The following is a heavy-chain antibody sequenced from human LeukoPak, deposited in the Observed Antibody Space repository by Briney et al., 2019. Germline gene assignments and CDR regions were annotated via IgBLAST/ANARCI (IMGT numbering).Heavy chain of an antibody. V-gene: IGHV1-46*01. D-gene: IGHD2/OR15-2a*01. CDR2: INPSGGST. CDR1: GYTFTSYY. CDR3: ARPIRRMFNYYYYGMDV. J-gene: IGHJ6*02. Sequence: ASVTVSCKASGYTFTSYYMHWVRQAPGQGLEWMGIINPSGGSTSYAQKFQGRVTMTRDTSTSTVYMELSSLRSEDTAVYYCARPIRRMFNYYYYGMDVWGQGTTVTVSS.